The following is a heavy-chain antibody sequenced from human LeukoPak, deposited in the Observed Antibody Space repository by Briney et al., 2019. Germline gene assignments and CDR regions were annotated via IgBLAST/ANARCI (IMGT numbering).Heavy chain of an antibody. J-gene: IGHJ6*03. CDR2: ISYDGSNK. CDR1: GFTFISYA. CDR3: ARDGYSGSYYRLYYFFMDV. V-gene: IGHV3-30*04. Sequence: GGSLRLSCEASGFTFISYAMPWVRKAPGKGLEGVAVISYDGSNKYYADSVKGRFTISRDNAKNSLYLQMNSLRGEDTAVYYCARDGYSGSYYRLYYFFMDVWGKGTTVTVSS. D-gene: IGHD1-26*01.